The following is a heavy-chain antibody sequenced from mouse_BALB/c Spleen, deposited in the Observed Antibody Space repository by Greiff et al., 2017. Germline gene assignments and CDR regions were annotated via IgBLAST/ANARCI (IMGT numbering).Heavy chain of an antibody. V-gene: IGHV3-2*02. J-gene: IGHJ2*01. D-gene: IGHD1-1*01. CDR2: ISYSGST. CDR1: GYSITSDYA. Sequence: EVKLQESGPGLVKPSQSLSLTCTVTGYSITSDYAWNWIRQFPGNKLEWMGYISYSGSTSYNPSLKSRISITRDTSKNQFFLQLNSVTTEDTATYYCARRGVRGSSYYFDYWGQGTTLTVSS. CDR3: ARRGVRGSSYYFDY.